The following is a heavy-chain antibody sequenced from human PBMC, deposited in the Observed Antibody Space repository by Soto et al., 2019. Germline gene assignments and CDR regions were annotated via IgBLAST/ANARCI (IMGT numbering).Heavy chain of an antibody. CDR2: VTAGGDNT. V-gene: IGHV3-23*01. J-gene: IGHJ3*02. CDR1: GFTFSSYA. CDR3: ARLYSRAYDI. D-gene: IGHD2-15*01. Sequence: VLLLESGGGLVQPGGSLRLSCAASGFTFSSYAMTWVRQTPGQGLRWVSTVTAGGDNTYHADSVKGRFTISRDTSKNTLYLQMNSLRVEDTAIYHCARLYSRAYDIWGQGTMVTVSS.